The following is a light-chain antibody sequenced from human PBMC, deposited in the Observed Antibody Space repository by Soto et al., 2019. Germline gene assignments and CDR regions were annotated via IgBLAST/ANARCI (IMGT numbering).Light chain of an antibody. V-gene: IGLV2-8*01. Sequence: QSALTQPPSASGSPGQSVTISCTGTGSDVGGYNYVSWYQQHPGKVPKLIIYEVSKRPSGVPDRLSGSKSGNTASLTVSGLQAEDEADYSSPSYAGNNNVLFGGGTQLTVL. J-gene: IGLJ2*01. CDR2: EVS. CDR1: GSDVGGYNY. CDR3: PSYAGNNNVL.